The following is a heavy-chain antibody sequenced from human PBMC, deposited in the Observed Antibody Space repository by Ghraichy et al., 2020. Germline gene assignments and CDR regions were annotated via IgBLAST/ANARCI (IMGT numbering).Heavy chain of an antibody. CDR1: GFTFSSYA. V-gene: IGHV3-23*01. D-gene: IGHD3-22*01. CDR2: ISGSGGST. CDR3: AKDYYYDSSGPCWFDP. J-gene: IGHJ5*02. Sequence: GGSLRLSCAASGFTFSSYAMSWVRQAPGKGLEWVSAISGSGGSTYYADSVKGRFTISRDNSKNTLYLQMNSLRAEDTAVYYCAKDYYYDSSGPCWFDPWGQGTLVTVSS.